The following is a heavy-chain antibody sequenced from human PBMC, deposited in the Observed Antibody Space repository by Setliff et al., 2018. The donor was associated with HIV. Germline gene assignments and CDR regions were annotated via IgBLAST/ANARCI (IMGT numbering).Heavy chain of an antibody. CDR3: AINYCDSSGFAFDI. CDR1: GFSFSRYE. D-gene: IGHD3-22*01. Sequence: PGGSLRLSCAASGFSFSRYEMNWVRQAPGKGLQWVSYISSSGSTKYYADSVKGRFTISRDNTDNSLYLRMNSLRADDTALYYCAINYCDSSGFAFDIWGQGTMVTVSS. V-gene: IGHV3-48*03. CDR2: ISSSGSTK. J-gene: IGHJ3*02.